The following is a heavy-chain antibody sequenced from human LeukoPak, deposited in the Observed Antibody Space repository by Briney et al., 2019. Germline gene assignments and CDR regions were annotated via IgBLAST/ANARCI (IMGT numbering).Heavy chain of an antibody. J-gene: IGHJ4*02. Sequence: GGSLRLSCAASGFTFSNYATNWVRQAPGKGLEWVSGVSGSGASTYYPDSVKGRFTISRDNSKNTLFLQMISLRAEDMAVYYCARDLSLGGYTYGPLDYWGQGAPVTVSS. V-gene: IGHV3-23*01. CDR3: ARDLSLGGYTYGPLDY. CDR1: GFTFSNYA. D-gene: IGHD5-18*01. CDR2: VSGSGAST.